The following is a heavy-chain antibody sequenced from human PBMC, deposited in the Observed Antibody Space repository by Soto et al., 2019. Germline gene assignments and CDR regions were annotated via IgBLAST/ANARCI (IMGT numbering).Heavy chain of an antibody. V-gene: IGHV4-30-4*01. CDR1: GGSISSGDYY. Sequence: KPSETLSLTCTVSGGSISSGDYYWSWIRQPPGKGLEWIGYIYYSGSTYYNPSLKSRVTISVDTSKNQFSLKLSSVTAADTAVYYCARDPARTWDSSGYYWSAYWGQGTLVTVSS. D-gene: IGHD3-22*01. J-gene: IGHJ4*02. CDR2: IYYSGST. CDR3: ARDPARTWDSSGYYWSAY.